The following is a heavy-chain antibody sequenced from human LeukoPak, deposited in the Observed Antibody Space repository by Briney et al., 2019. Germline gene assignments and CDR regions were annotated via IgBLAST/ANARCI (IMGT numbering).Heavy chain of an antibody. D-gene: IGHD3-3*01. CDR1: GGSISSGDYY. J-gene: IGHJ4*02. V-gene: IGHV4-30-4*01. Sequence: PSETLSLTCTVSGGSISSGDYYWSWIRQPPGKGLEWIGYIYYSGSTYYNPSLKSRVTISVDTSKNQFSLKLSSVTAADTAVYYCARALENRGVLRFLEWLSEYYFDYWGQGTLVTVSS. CDR3: ARALENRGVLRFLEWLSEYYFDY. CDR2: IYYSGST.